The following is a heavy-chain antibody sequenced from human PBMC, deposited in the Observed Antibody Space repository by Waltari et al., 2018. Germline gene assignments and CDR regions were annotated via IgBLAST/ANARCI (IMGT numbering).Heavy chain of an antibody. D-gene: IGHD6-6*01. CDR2: IYYNGNT. CDR1: GNSISNANYH. Sequence: QLHLQESGPGLVKPSETLSLPSTVPGNSISNANYHWPWVRQPPGKGLGWIGSIYYNGNTYYSPSLKSRVTISVDTSKNQFSLRLSSVTAADTAVYYCTTEYSSSSAYWGQGTLVTVSS. CDR3: TTEYSSSSAY. J-gene: IGHJ4*02. V-gene: IGHV4-39*02.